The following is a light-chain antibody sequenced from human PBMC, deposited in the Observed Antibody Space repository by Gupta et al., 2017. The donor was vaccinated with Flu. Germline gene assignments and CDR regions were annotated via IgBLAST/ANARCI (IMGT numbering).Light chain of an antibody. J-gene: IGKJ1*01. Sequence: ASRMTKSPSSFSASTGDRVTITCRASQGISSYLAWYQQKPGKAPKLLIYAASTLQSGVPSRFSGSGCGTDFTLTISGRQSEDFATYYCQQEDSSPCTFGQGTKVEIK. V-gene: IGKV1-8*01. CDR3: QQEDSSPCT. CDR2: AAS. CDR1: QGISSY.